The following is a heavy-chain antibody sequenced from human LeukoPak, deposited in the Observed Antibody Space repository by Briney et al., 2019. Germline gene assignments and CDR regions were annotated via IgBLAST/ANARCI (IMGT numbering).Heavy chain of an antibody. J-gene: IGHJ4*02. CDR2: INHSGST. V-gene: IGHV4-34*01. Sequence: SETLSLTCAVYGGSFSGYYWSWIRQPPGKGLEWIGEINHSGSTNYNPSLKSRVTISVDTSKNQFSLKLSSVTAADTAVYYCARHSGEAQWEPIEYWGQGTLVTVSS. CDR1: GGSFSGYY. D-gene: IGHD1-26*01. CDR3: ARHSGEAQWEPIEY.